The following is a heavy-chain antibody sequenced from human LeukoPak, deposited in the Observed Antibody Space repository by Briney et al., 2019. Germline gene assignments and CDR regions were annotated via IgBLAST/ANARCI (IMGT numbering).Heavy chain of an antibody. Sequence: ASVKVSCKTSGYTFTSYGVSWVRQALGQGLEWMGWISGNNGNTNYAQKLQGRITMTIDKSTSTADMELRNLRSDDTAVYYCARGGDYFDNWGQGTLVTVSS. V-gene: IGHV1-18*01. CDR3: ARGGDYFDN. CDR1: GYTFTSYG. CDR2: ISGNNGNT. J-gene: IGHJ4*02. D-gene: IGHD3-16*01.